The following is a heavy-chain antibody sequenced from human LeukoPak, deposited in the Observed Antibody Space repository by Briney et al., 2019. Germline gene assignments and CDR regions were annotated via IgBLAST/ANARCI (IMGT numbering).Heavy chain of an antibody. CDR2: IKQDGSEK. J-gene: IGHJ5*02. CDR3: AREESSSWYGGDWFDP. CDR1: GFTFSSYW. V-gene: IGHV3-7*01. Sequence: GGSLRLSCAASGFTFSSYWMSWVRQAPGKGLEWVANIKQDGSEKYYVDSVKGRFTISRYNAKNSLYLQMNSLRAEDTAVYYCAREESSSWYGGDWFDPWGQGTLVTVSS. D-gene: IGHD6-13*01.